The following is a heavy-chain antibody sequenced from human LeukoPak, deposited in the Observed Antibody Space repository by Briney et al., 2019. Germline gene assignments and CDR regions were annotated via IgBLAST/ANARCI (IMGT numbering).Heavy chain of an antibody. J-gene: IGHJ5*02. V-gene: IGHV3-30*04. D-gene: IGHD6-13*01. CDR2: ISYDGANK. CDR3: ARERIAATGTGWFDP. CDR1: GFIFSDYA. Sequence: GRSLRLSCAASGFIFSDYAIHWVRQAPGKGPEWVAVISYDGANKYYADSVKGRFTISRDNSKNTLYLQMDSLRAEDTAVYFCARERIAATGTGWFDPWGQGTLVTVSS.